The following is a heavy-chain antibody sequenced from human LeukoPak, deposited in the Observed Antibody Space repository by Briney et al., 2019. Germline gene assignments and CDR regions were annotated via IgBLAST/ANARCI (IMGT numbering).Heavy chain of an antibody. Sequence: GASVKVSCKASGYTFTSYGISWVREAPGQGLEWMGWISAYNGNTNYAQKLQGRVTMTTDTVTSTGYMEVRSLRSDDTAVYYCARDDRTFISPPYGSGSYHGMDVWGQGTTVTVSS. CDR2: ISAYNGNT. CDR3: ARDDRTFISPPYGSGSYHGMDV. J-gene: IGHJ6*02. CDR1: GYTFTSYG. D-gene: IGHD3-10*01. V-gene: IGHV1-18*01.